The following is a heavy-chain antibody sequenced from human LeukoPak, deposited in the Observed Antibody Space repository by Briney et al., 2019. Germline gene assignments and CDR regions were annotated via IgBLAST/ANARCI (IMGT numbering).Heavy chain of an antibody. CDR2: ISSSGGTT. CDR1: GFNFSTYA. CDR3: ARVWFGESGWFDP. V-gene: IGHV3-23*01. Sequence: GGSLRLSCAASGFNFSTYAMNWVRQAPGKGLEWVSFISSSGGTTYYGDSVKGRFTISRDNSKSTLYLQLNSLRAEDTAVYYCARVWFGESGWFDPWGQGTLVTVSS. J-gene: IGHJ5*02. D-gene: IGHD3-10*01.